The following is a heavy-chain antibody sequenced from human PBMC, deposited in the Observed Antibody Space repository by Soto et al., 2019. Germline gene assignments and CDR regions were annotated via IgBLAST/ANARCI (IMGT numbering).Heavy chain of an antibody. CDR2: IYPGDSDT. CDR1: GDSFTTYW. V-gene: IGHV5-51*01. J-gene: IGHJ6*02. CDR3: VKTLFQRVSGRYYFYLLDV. D-gene: IGHD3-10*01. Sequence: GESLKISCQASGDSFTTYWIAWVRQMPGKGLEWMGIIYPGDSDTRYSPSFQGQVTISVDKSITTAYLQSSSLKASDTAIYYCVKTLFQRVSGRYYFYLLDVWGQGTTVTVSS.